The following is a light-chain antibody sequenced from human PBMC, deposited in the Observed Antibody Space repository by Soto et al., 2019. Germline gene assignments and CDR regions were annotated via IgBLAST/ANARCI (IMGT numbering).Light chain of an antibody. J-gene: IGLJ2*01. Sequence: QSALTQPASVSGSPGQSITISCTGTGSDVGGYDYVSWYQQHPGKAPKLMIFDVSTRPSGIYIRFSGAKSGNPASLTISGVKAEDEAGFYCSSYTSSRTLIFGGGTQVTVL. CDR3: SSYTSSRTLI. CDR2: DVS. V-gene: IGLV2-14*03. CDR1: GSDVGGYDY.